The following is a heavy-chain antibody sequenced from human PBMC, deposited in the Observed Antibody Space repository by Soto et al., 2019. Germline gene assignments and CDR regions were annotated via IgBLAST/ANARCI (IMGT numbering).Heavy chain of an antibody. Sequence: EVQLVESGGGLVQPGGSLRLSCADSGFTFSSYDMHWVRQATGKGLEWVSAIGTAGDTYYPGSAKGRVTISRENAKNHLYLQINSLRADGTAVYYCASATYGSGNYYYYSGMDVWGQGPTVTVSS. J-gene: IGHJ6*02. CDR2: IGTAGDT. V-gene: IGHV3-13*01. CDR3: ASATYGSGNYYYYSGMDV. D-gene: IGHD3-10*01. CDR1: GFTFSSYD.